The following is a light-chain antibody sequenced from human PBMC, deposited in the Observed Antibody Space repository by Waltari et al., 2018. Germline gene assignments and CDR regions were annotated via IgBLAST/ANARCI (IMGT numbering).Light chain of an antibody. CDR2: DAS. V-gene: IGKV3-11*01. J-gene: IGKJ4*01. CDR3: QQRRNWPRT. CDR1: HSVNWY. Sequence: EIVLTQSPATLSLSPGERATLSCRASHSVNWYLAWYQQRPGQAPRPLIYDASNRATSIPARFSGSGAETDFTLTISSLQPEDSAVYYCQQRRNWPRTFGGGTKVEIK.